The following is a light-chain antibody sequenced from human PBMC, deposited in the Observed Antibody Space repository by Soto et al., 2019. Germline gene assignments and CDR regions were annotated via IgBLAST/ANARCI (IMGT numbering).Light chain of an antibody. CDR2: EVS. CDR3: SSYAGSNNYV. Sequence: QSALTQPPSASGSPGQSVTISCTGTSSDVGGYSYVSWYQQNPGKAPKLMIYEVSKRPSGVPDRFSGSKSDNTASLTVSGLQAEDEADYYCSSYAGSNNYVFGTGTKV. V-gene: IGLV2-8*01. J-gene: IGLJ1*01. CDR1: SSDVGGYSY.